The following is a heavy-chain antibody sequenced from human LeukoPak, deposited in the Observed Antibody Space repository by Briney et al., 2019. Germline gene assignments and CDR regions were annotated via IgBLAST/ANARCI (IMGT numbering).Heavy chain of an antibody. D-gene: IGHD4-23*01. CDR3: ARDYLGGNPDAFDI. CDR1: GNSISSSSYY. V-gene: IGHV4-39*07. J-gene: IGHJ3*02. Sequence: SETLSLTCTVSGNSISSSSYYWGWIRQPPGKELEWIGSIYYSGSTYYNPSLNSRVTISVDTSKNQFSLKLSSVTAADTAVYYCARDYLGGNPDAFDIWGQGTMVTVSS. CDR2: IYYSGST.